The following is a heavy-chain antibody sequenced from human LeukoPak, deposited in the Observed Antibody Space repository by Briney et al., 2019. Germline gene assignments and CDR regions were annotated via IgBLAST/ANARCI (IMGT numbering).Heavy chain of an antibody. Sequence: SETLSLTCTVSGGSISSGDYYWSWIRQPPGKGLEWIGYIYYSGSTYYNPYLKSRVTISVDTSKNQFSLKLSSVTAADTAVYYCARGDGSGSYYNDAFDIWGQGTMVTVSS. V-gene: IGHV4-30-4*01. CDR1: GGSISSGDYY. D-gene: IGHD3-10*01. J-gene: IGHJ3*02. CDR3: ARGDGSGSYYNDAFDI. CDR2: IYYSGST.